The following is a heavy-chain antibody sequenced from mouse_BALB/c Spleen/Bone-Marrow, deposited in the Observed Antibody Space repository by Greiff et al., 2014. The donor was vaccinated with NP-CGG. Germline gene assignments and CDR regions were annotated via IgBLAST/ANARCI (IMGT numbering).Heavy chain of an antibody. CDR2: TYPGDGDT. V-gene: IGHV1-87*01. CDR1: GYTFTSYW. D-gene: IGHD1-2*01. CDR3: ARRGTAYFDY. Sequence: LQESGAELARPGASVKLSCKASGYTFTSYWMQWVKQRPGQGLEWIGATYPGDGDTRYTQKFKGKATLTADKSSSTAYMQLSSLASEDSAVYYCARRGTAYFDYWGQGTTLTVSS. J-gene: IGHJ2*01.